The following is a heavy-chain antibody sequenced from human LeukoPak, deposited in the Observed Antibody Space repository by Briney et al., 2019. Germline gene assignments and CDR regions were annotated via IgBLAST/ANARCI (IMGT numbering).Heavy chain of an antibody. J-gene: IGHJ4*02. CDR3: ARDQHAAAGRGTLYYFDY. V-gene: IGHV3-30*04. CDR2: ISYDGTNK. Sequence: GGSLRLSCVDTGFTFTSYAMHWVRQAPGKGLEGVAVISYDGTNKYYGDPVKGRFTISRDNSKNTLYLQMNSLRAEDTAVYYCARDQHAAAGRGTLYYFDYWGQGTLVTVSS. D-gene: IGHD6-13*01. CDR1: GFTFTSYA.